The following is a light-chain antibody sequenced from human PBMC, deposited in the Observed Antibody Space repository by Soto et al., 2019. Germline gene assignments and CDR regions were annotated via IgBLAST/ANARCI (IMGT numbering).Light chain of an antibody. CDR3: IQALQTPWT. CDR2: LGS. J-gene: IGKJ1*01. CDR1: QSLLHGNGYNY. Sequence: DIVMTQSPLSLPVTTGEPASIPCRSSQSLLHGNGYNYLDWYLQKPGQSPQLLIYLGSNRASGVPDRFSGSGSGTDFTLRISRVEAEDVGVYYCIQALQTPWTFGQGTKVEIK. V-gene: IGKV2-28*01.